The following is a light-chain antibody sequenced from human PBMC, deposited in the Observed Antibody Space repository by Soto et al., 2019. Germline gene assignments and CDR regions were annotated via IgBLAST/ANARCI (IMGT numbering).Light chain of an antibody. CDR3: CSYAGSSTYV. CDR2: EGS. V-gene: IGLV2-23*01. CDR1: SSDVGSYNH. Sequence: QSALTQPASVSGSPGQSITISCTGTSSDVGSYNHVSWYQQHPGKAPKLMIYEGSKRPSGVSNRFSGSKSGNTASLTVSGLQAEDDADYYCCSYAGSSTYVFGTGTKLTVL. J-gene: IGLJ1*01.